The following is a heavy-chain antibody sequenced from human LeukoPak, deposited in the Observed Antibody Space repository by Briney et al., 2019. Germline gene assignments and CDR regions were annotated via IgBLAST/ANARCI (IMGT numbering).Heavy chain of an antibody. V-gene: IGHV3-30*02. CDR2: IRSDGSNK. CDR1: GFTFSSYS. J-gene: IGHJ4*02. CDR3: LTQYFDY. Sequence: GGSLRLSCAASGFTFSSYSMNWVRQAPGKGLEWVAFIRSDGSNKYYADSVKGRFTISRDNSKNTLYLQMNSLRAEDTAVYYCLTQYFDYWGQGTLVTVSS.